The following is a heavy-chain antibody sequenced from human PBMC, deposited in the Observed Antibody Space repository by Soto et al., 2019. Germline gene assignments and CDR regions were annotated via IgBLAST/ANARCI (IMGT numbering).Heavy chain of an antibody. CDR3: ATAPFPSIEKGWFDP. V-gene: IGHV1-69*13. CDR1: GGTFRSYA. D-gene: IGHD3-22*01. J-gene: IGHJ5*02. Sequence: ASVKVSCKASGGTFRSYAISWVRQAPGQGLEWMGGIIPIFGTANYAQKFQGRVTITADESTSTAYMELSSLRSEDTAVYYCATAPFPSIEKGWFDPWGQGTLVTVSS. CDR2: IIPIFGTA.